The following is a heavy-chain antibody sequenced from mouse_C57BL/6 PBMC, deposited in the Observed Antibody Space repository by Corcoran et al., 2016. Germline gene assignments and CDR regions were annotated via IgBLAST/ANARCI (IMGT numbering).Heavy chain of an antibody. Sequence: QIQLVQSGPELKKPGETVKISCKASGYTFTNYGMNWVKQAPGKGLKWMGWINTYSGVPTYADDFKGRFAFSLETSASTAYLQINNLKNEDTATYFCARSELGGHWYLDVWGKGTTVTVSS. CDR1: GYTFTNYG. V-gene: IGHV9-3*01. CDR2: INTYSGVP. J-gene: IGHJ1*03. D-gene: IGHD4-1*01. CDR3: ARSELGGHWYLDV.